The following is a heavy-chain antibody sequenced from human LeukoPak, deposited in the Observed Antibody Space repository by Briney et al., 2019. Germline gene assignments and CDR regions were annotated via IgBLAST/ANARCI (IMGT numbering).Heavy chain of an antibody. J-gene: IGHJ4*02. CDR1: GGSISDYY. D-gene: IGHD5-24*01. CDR3: TRDRRDGYNCVDY. Sequence: SETLSLTCTVSGGSISDYYWSWIRQPPGKGLEWIGYISYSGSTDYNPSLKSRVTMSVGTSKNQFSLKLNSVTPADTAIYYCTRDRRDGYNCVDYWGQGTLVTVSS. CDR2: ISYSGST. V-gene: IGHV4-59*01.